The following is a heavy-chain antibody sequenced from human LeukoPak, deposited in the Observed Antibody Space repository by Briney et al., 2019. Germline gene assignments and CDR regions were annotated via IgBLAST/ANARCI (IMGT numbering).Heavy chain of an antibody. D-gene: IGHD3-10*01. CDR1: GCTFTDYY. V-gene: IGHV1-69-2*01. Sequence: GASVKVSCKVSGCTFTDYYMHWVQQAPGKGLEWMGLVDPEDGETIYAEKFQGRVTITADTSTDTAYMELSSLRSEDTAVHYCAISMVRGVIHPNWGQGTLVTVSS. CDR3: AISMVRGVIHPN. J-gene: IGHJ4*02. CDR2: VDPEDGET.